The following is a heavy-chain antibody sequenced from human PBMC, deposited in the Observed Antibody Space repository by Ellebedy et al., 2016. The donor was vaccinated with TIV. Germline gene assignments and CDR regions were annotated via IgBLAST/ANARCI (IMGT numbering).Heavy chain of an antibody. J-gene: IGHJ6*02. CDR3: ASPSSGDSYYYYGMDV. CDR2: ISSSGSTI. CDR1: GFTFSDYY. D-gene: IGHD3-10*01. V-gene: IGHV3-11*01. Sequence: GESLKISCAASGFTFSDYYMSWIRQAPGKGLEWVSYISSSGSTIYYADSVKGRFTISRDNAKNSLYLQMNSLRAEDTAVYYCASPSSGDSYYYYGMDVWGQGTTVTVPS.